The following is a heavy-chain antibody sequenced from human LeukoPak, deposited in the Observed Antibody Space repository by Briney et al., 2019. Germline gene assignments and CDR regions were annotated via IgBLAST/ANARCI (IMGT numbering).Heavy chain of an antibody. V-gene: IGHV3-33*01. Sequence: GGSLRLSCAASGFTFSSYGMHWVRQAPGKGLEWVAVIWYDGSNKYYADSVKGRFTISRDNSKNTLYLQMNSLRAEDTAVYYYARGGGSSSWYTWLDYWGQGALVTVSS. J-gene: IGHJ4*02. D-gene: IGHD6-13*01. CDR1: GFTFSSYG. CDR2: IWYDGSNK. CDR3: ARGGGSSSWYTWLDY.